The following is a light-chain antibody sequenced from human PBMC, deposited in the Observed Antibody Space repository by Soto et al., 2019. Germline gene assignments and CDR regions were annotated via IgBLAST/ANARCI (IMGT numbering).Light chain of an antibody. V-gene: IGKV3-20*01. CDR2: GAS. CDR1: QSVSSI. J-gene: IGKJ4*01. Sequence: ENVMTQSPSTVSVSPGERATLSCRASQSVSSILAWYQQKPGQAPRLLIYGASSRATGIPDRFSGSGSGTDFSLTIIRLEPQDSSVYSCQPFSSYPPTCRGGTKVV. CDR3: QPFSSYPPT.